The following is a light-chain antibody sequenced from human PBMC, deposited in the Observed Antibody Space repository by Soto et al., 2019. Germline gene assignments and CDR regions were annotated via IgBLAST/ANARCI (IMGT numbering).Light chain of an antibody. CDR1: QSVSSY. J-gene: IGKJ3*01. Sequence: EIVLTQSPATLSLSPGERANLSCRASQSVSSYLAWYQQKPGQAPRLLIYDASNGATGIPARFSGSGSGTDFTLTISSLEPEDFAVYYCQQRSNWPPFTFGPGTKVDIK. CDR2: DAS. V-gene: IGKV3-11*01. CDR3: QQRSNWPPFT.